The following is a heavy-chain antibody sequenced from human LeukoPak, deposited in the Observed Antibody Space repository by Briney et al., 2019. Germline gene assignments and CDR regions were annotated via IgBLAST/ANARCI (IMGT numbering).Heavy chain of an antibody. J-gene: IGHJ4*02. CDR3: ASPASLRLGELSFDY. D-gene: IGHD3-16*02. V-gene: IGHV5-51*01. CDR2: IYPGDSDT. Sequence: GESLKISCKGSGYSFTSYWIGWVRQMPGKGLEWMGIIYPGDSDTRYSPSFQGQVTISADKSISTAYLQWSSLKASDTAMYYCASPASLRLGELSFDYWGQGTLVTVSS. CDR1: GYSFTSYW.